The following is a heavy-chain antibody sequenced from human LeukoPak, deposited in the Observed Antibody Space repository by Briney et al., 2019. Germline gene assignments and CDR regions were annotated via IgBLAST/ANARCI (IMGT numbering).Heavy chain of an antibody. CDR1: GGSIRSHY. Sequence: TTSETLSLTCSVSGGSIRSHYWGWIRQPPGKGLEWIGSIYYSGSTYYNPSLKSRVTISVDTSKNQFSLKLSSVTAADTAVYYCAREPRYSSSWYRAFDIWGQGTMVTVSS. CDR3: AREPRYSSSWYRAFDI. J-gene: IGHJ3*02. CDR2: IYYSGST. D-gene: IGHD6-13*01. V-gene: IGHV4-39*07.